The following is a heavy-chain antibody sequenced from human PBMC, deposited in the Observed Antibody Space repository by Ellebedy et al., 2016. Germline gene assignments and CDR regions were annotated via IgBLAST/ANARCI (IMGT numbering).Heavy chain of an antibody. CDR3: ARDPYSDYDWDLNDALDI. CDR2: VKKDGSEQ. D-gene: IGHD5-12*01. Sequence: GGSLRLSCAASGFTFSDHWMSWVRQAPGKGLEWLANVKKDGSEQYYADSVKGRFTISRDNARNLVHLHMNGLRGEDTAVYYCARDPYSDYDWDLNDALDIWGQGTMVTIS. CDR1: GFTFSDHW. J-gene: IGHJ3*02. V-gene: IGHV3-7*01.